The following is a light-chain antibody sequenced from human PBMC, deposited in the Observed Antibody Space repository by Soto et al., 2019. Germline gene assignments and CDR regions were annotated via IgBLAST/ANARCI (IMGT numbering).Light chain of an antibody. Sequence: IQMTQSPSSLSASVGDRVTITCQASQDISNYLNWYQQTSGKAPKLLIYEASELQTGVPSRFSGGGSGTNFTLTISSLQSEDFASYYCQHYDNLVLYTFGQGTKVDI. CDR3: QHYDNLVLYT. J-gene: IGKJ2*01. CDR2: EAS. CDR1: QDISNY. V-gene: IGKV1-33*01.